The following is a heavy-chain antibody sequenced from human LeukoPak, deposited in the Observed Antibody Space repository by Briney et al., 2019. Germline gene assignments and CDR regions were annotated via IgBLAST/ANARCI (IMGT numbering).Heavy chain of an antibody. J-gene: IGHJ4*02. V-gene: IGHV3-30*04. D-gene: IGHD6-13*01. CDR1: GFTFSSCA. CDR3: ARDRGQLVNDY. Sequence: GGSLRLSCAASGFTFSSCAMHWVRQAPGKGLEWVAVISYDGGNKYYADSVKGRFTISRDNSKNTLYLQMNSLRAEDTAVYYCARDRGQLVNDYWGQGTLVTVSS. CDR2: ISYDGGNK.